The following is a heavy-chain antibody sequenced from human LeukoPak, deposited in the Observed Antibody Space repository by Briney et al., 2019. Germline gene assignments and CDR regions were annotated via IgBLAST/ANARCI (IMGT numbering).Heavy chain of an antibody. CDR2: ISAYNGNT. CDR1: GYTFTSYG. CDR3: ARSWSGGSCCDY. J-gene: IGHJ4*02. V-gene: IGHV1-18*01. Sequence: ASVKVSCKASGYTFTSYGISWVRQAPGQGLEWMGCISAYNGNTNYAQKLQGRVTMTTDTSTSTAYMELRSLRSDDTAVYYCARSWSGGSCCDYWGQGTLVTVSS. D-gene: IGHD6-13*01.